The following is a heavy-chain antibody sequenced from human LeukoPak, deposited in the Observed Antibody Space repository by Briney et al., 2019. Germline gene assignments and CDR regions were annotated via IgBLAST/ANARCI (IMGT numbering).Heavy chain of an antibody. D-gene: IGHD5-24*01. V-gene: IGHV3-7*01. Sequence: GGSLRLSCAASGFTFSSYSMYWVRQAPGKGLEWVANINQDGSEKYYVDSVKGRFTISRDNAKNSLYLQMSSLRAEDTAVYYCARDVATISNWFDPWGQGTLVTVSS. CDR3: ARDVATISNWFDP. J-gene: IGHJ5*02. CDR1: GFTFSSYS. CDR2: INQDGSEK.